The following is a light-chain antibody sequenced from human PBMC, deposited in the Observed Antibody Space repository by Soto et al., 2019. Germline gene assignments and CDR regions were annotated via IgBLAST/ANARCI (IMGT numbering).Light chain of an antibody. J-gene: IGLJ2*01. CDR2: DVS. CDR3: CSYAGSYTFGI. CDR1: SSDVGGYNY. Sequence: QSALTQPRSVSGSPGQSVTISCTGTSSDVGGYNYVSWYQQHPGKVPKLMIYDVSKRPSGVPDRFSGSKSDNTASLTISGLQAEDEADYYCCSYAGSYTFGIFGGGTQLTV. V-gene: IGLV2-11*01.